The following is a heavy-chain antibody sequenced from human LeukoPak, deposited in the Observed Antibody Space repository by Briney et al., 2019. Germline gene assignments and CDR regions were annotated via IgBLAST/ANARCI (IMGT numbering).Heavy chain of an antibody. CDR3: ARSSFYDSSGYQDY. CDR2: IYTSGST. CDR1: GDSISSGSYY. D-gene: IGHD3-22*01. J-gene: IGHJ4*02. Sequence: PSETLSLTCTVSGDSISSGSYYWSWIRQPAGKGLEWIGRIYTSGSTNYNPSLKSRVTISVDTSKNQFSLKLSSVTAADTAVYYCARSSFYDSSGYQDYWGQGTLVTVSS. V-gene: IGHV4-61*02.